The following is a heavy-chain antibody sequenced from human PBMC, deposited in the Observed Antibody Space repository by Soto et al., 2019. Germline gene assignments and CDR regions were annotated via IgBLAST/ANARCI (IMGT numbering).Heavy chain of an antibody. CDR2: IIPILGIA. D-gene: IGHD3-10*01. J-gene: IGHJ4*02. CDR1: GGTFSSYT. Sequence: ASVKVSCKASGGTFSSYTISWVRQAPGQGLEWMGRIIPILGIANYAQKFQGRVTITADKSTSTAYMELSSLRSEDTAVYYCAREIRTRVHYFDYWGQGTLVTVSS. CDR3: AREIRTRVHYFDY. V-gene: IGHV1-69*04.